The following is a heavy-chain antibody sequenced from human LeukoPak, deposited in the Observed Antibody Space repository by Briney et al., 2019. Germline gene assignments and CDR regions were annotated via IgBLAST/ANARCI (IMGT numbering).Heavy chain of an antibody. CDR2: IYHSGST. V-gene: IGHV4-59*12. J-gene: IGHJ3*02. D-gene: IGHD3-22*01. CDR1: GGSISSYY. Sequence: ASETLSLTCTVSGGSISSYYWSWIRQPPGKGLEWIGEIYHSGSTNYNQSLKSRVTISVDKSKNQFSLKLSSVTAADMAVYYCARDTYYDSSGYYYNAFDIWGQGTMVTVSS. CDR3: ARDTYYDSSGYYYNAFDI.